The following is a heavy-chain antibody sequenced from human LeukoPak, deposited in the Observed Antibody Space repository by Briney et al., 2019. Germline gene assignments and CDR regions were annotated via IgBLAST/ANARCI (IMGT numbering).Heavy chain of an antibody. CDR1: GYTFTSYY. D-gene: IGHD6-6*01. J-gene: IGHJ4*02. Sequence: GASVKVSCKASGYTFTSYYMHWVRQPPGQGLEWMGIINPSGGSSSYAQKFQGRVTMTRDMSTSTVYMELSSLRSEDTAVYYCARDRGSSSVQGYWGQGTLVTVSS. V-gene: IGHV1-46*01. CDR3: ARDRGSSSVQGY. CDR2: INPSGGSS.